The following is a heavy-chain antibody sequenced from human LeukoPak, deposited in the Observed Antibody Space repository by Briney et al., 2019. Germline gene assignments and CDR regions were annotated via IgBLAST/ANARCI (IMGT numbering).Heavy chain of an antibody. CDR1: GGSISGYY. J-gene: IGHJ4*02. CDR3: GRFFWIVSKRLDY. Sequence: PSETLSLTCTVSGGSISGYYWSWIRQPPGKGLEWIGYIYHSGNTIYNPSLKSRFTISVDQSKNQFSLKLSSVTAADTAVYYCGRFFWIVSKRLDYWGQGTVLTVSS. D-gene: IGHD3-3*01. CDR2: IYHSGNT. V-gene: IGHV4-59*08.